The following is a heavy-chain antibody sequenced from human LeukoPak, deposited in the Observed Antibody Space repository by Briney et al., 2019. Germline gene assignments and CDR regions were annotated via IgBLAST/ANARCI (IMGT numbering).Heavy chain of an antibody. CDR3: ARQAVPYYYYMDV. V-gene: IGHV4-34*01. D-gene: IGHD6-19*01. CDR2: INHSGST. J-gene: IGHJ6*03. CDR1: GGSFSGYY. Sequence: SETLSLTCAVYGGSFSGYYWSWIRQPPGKGLEWIGEINHSGSTNYNPSLKSRVTISADTSKNQFSLKLSSVTAADTAVYYCARQAVPYYYYMDVWGKGTTVTISS.